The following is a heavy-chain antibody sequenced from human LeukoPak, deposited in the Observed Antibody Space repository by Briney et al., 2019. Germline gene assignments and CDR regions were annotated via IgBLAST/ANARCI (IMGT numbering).Heavy chain of an antibody. D-gene: IGHD2-15*01. CDR3: VGLVVPGWFGP. CDR2: IYYSGST. CDR1: GGSISSSSYY. Sequence: ASETLSLTCTVSGGSISSSSYYWAWIRQSPGKGLEWIANIYYSGSTYYNPSLNSRVTISVDTSKNQFSLKLSSVIATDTAVYYCVGLVVPGWFGPWGQGTLVTVSS. J-gene: IGHJ5*02. V-gene: IGHV4-39*01.